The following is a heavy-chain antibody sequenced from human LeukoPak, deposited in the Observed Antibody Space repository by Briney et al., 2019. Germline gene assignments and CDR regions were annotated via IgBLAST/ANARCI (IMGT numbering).Heavy chain of an antibody. D-gene: IGHD4-17*01. CDR3: ARTRTGTTPRYFDY. J-gene: IGHJ4*02. CDR1: GGSISSYY. Sequence: SETLSLTCTVSGGSISSYYWSWIRQPAGKGLEWIGRIYTSGSTNYNPSLKSRVTMSVDTSKNQFSLKLSSVTAADTAVYYCARTRTGTTPRYFDYWGQGTLVTVSS. V-gene: IGHV4-4*07. CDR2: IYTSGST.